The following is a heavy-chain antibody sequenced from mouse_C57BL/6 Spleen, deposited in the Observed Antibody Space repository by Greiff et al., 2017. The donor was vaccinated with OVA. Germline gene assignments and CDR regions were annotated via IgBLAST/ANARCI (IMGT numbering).Heavy chain of an antibody. D-gene: IGHD2-5*01. CDR3: ARADSNFVAC. V-gene: IGHV1-4*01. CDR2: INPSSGYT. J-gene: IGHJ3*01. Sequence: VQLQQSGAELARPGASVKMSCKASGYTFTSYAMHWVKQRPGQGLEWIGYINPSSGYTKYTQKFKDKATLTADKSSSTAYMQLSSLTSEDSAVYYCARADSNFVACWGQGALVTVSA. CDR1: GYTFTSYA.